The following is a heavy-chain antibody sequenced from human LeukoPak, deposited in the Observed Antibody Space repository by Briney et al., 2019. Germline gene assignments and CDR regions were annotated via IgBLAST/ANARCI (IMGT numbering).Heavy chain of an antibody. V-gene: IGHV1-69*06. CDR2: IIPLTGTA. Sequence: ASVKVSCKASGGTFSRYAVSWVRQAPGQGLEWMGGIIPLTGTANHAQKFQGRVTMTEDTSTDTAYMELSSLRSEGTAVYYCATIIKPSYSRGAFDIWGQGTMVTVSS. J-gene: IGHJ3*02. CDR1: GGTFSRYA. D-gene: IGHD3-10*01. CDR3: ATIIKPSYSRGAFDI.